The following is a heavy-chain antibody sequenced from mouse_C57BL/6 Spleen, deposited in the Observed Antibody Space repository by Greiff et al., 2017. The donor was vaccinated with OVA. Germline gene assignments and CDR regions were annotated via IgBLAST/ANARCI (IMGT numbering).Heavy chain of an antibody. CDR1: GYTFTSYW. J-gene: IGHJ2*01. V-gene: IGHV1-50*01. CDR2: IDPSDSYT. CDR3: ARDGSRYYFDD. D-gene: IGHD1-1*01. Sequence: QVQLQQPGAELVKPGASVKLSCKASGYTFTSYWMQWVKQRPGQGLEWIGEIDPSDSYTNYNQKFKGKATLTVDTSSSTAYMQLSSLTSEDSAVYYCARDGSRYYFDDWGQGTTLTVSS.